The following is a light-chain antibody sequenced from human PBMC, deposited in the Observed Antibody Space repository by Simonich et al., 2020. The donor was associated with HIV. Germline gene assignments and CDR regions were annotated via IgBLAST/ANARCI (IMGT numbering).Light chain of an antibody. Sequence: EIVMTQSPATLSVSPGERATLSYRASQSVNINLAWYQQKPGQAPRRLIYGASTRATGSPDRFSGSGSGTDFTLTISRLEPEDFAVYYCQQYGSSPETFGQGTKVEIK. V-gene: IGKV3-20*01. CDR3: QQYGSSPET. CDR1: QSVNIN. J-gene: IGKJ1*01. CDR2: GAS.